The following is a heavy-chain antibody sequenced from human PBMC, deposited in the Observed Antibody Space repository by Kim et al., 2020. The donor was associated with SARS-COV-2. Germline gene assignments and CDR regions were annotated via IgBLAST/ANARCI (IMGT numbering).Heavy chain of an antibody. CDR2: IYTSGRT. Sequence: SETLSLTCTVSGGSISSYYWSWIRQPAGKGLEWIGRIYTSGRTNYNPSLKSRVTMSVDTSKNQFSLKLSSVTAADTAVYYCARGYSSGWYRRANDAFDIWGQGTMVTVSS. V-gene: IGHV4-4*07. CDR3: ARGYSSGWYRRANDAFDI. CDR1: GGSISSYY. J-gene: IGHJ3*02. D-gene: IGHD6-19*01.